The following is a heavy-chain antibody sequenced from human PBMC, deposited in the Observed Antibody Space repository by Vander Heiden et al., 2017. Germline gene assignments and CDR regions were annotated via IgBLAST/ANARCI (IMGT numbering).Heavy chain of an antibody. CDR1: GHSFTSYW. D-gene: IGHD3-3*01. Sequence: EVQLVQSGAEVNKPGEPLKISCKASGHSFTSYWIGWVRQMPGKGLEWMGIIYPGDSDTRYSPSFQGQVTISADKSISTAYLQWSSLKASDTAMYYCARYLTIFGVVTYFDYWGQGTLVTVSS. CDR2: IYPGDSDT. V-gene: IGHV5-51*03. J-gene: IGHJ4*02. CDR3: ARYLTIFGVVTYFDY.